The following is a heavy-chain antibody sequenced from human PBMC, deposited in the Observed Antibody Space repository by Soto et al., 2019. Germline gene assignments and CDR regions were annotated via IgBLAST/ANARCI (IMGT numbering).Heavy chain of an antibody. CDR2: NSGSGGST. Sequence: GSLRLSCSASGFTFSSYAMSWVRPAPGKGLEWDSANSGSGGSTYYADSVKGRFTISRDNTKNTLYLQMNSLRAEDTAVYYCAKCGVRRSAAAVGYYYYGMDVWGQGTTVTVSS. J-gene: IGHJ6*02. CDR1: GFTFSSYA. D-gene: IGHD6-13*01. CDR3: AKCGVRRSAAAVGYYYYGMDV. V-gene: IGHV3-23*01.